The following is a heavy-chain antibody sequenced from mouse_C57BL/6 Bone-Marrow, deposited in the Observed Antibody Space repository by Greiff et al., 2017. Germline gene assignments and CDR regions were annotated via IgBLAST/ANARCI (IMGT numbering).Heavy chain of an antibody. Sequence: VKLQESGAELVKPGASVKLSCKASGYTFTSYWMHWVKQRPGQGLEWIGMIHPNSGSTNYNEKFKSKATLTVDKSSSTAYMQLSSLTSEDSAVYYCARWELFDYWGQGTTLTVSS. D-gene: IGHD4-1*01. V-gene: IGHV1-64*01. CDR1: GYTFTSYW. CDR2: IHPNSGST. CDR3: ARWELFDY. J-gene: IGHJ2*01.